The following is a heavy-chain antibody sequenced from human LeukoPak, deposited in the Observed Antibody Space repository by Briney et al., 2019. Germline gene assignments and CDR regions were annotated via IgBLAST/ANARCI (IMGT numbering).Heavy chain of an antibody. Sequence: PGGSLRLSCAASGFTFSSYAMSWVRQAPGKGLEWVSAISGSGGSTYYADSVKGGFAISRDNSKNTLYLQMNSLRAEDTAVYYCATRCSGGSCYPPFDYWGQGTLVTVSS. V-gene: IGHV3-23*01. J-gene: IGHJ4*02. CDR1: GFTFSSYA. CDR2: ISGSGGST. D-gene: IGHD2-15*01. CDR3: ATRCSGGSCYPPFDY.